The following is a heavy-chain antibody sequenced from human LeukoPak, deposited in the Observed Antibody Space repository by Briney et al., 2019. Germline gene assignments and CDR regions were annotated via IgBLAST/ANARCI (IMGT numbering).Heavy chain of an antibody. Sequence: EASVKVSCKASGYTFTNYGISWVRQAPGQGLEWMGWISAYNGHTKYAQKFQGRVTMTRDTSTSTVYVELSSLRSEDTAVYYCARAYYHASSGYYFPLDYWGQGTLVTVSS. J-gene: IGHJ4*02. CDR1: GYTFTNYG. CDR3: ARAYYHASSGYYFPLDY. CDR2: ISAYNGHT. V-gene: IGHV1-18*01. D-gene: IGHD3-22*01.